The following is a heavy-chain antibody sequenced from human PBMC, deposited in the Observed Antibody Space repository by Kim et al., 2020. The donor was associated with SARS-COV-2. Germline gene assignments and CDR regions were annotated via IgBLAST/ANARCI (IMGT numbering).Heavy chain of an antibody. CDR1: GFTFSDYY. Sequence: GGSLRLSCAASGFTFSDYYMSWIRQAPGKGLEWVSYISSSSSYTNYADSVKGRFTISRDNAKNSLYLQMNSLRAEDTAVYYCARGSWEPRSGYGMDVWGQGTTVTVSS. D-gene: IGHD1-26*01. CDR2: ISSSSSYT. V-gene: IGHV3-11*05. CDR3: ARGSWEPRSGYGMDV. J-gene: IGHJ6*02.